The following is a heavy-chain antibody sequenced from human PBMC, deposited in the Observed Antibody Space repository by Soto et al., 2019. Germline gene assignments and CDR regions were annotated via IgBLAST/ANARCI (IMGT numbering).Heavy chain of an antibody. CDR2: TYYRSKWYN. CDR1: GDSVSSNSAA. J-gene: IGHJ6*02. V-gene: IGHV6-1*01. Sequence: SQTLSLTCAISGDSVSSNSAAWNWIRQSPSRGLEWLGRTYYRSKWYNDYAVSVKSRITINPDTSKNQFSLQLNSVTPEDTAVYYCARELQPSAAMANFYVTPLSGMDVWGQGTTVTVSS. D-gene: IGHD5-18*01. CDR3: ARELQPSAAMANFYVTPLSGMDV.